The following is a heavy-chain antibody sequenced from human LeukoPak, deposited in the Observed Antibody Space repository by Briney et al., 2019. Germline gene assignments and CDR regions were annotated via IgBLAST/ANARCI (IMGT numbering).Heavy chain of an antibody. Sequence: GGSLRLSCAASGFTFDDYAMHWVRQAPGKGLEWVSGISWNSGSIGYADSVKGRFTISRDNAKNSLFLQMNSLRAEDTAVYYCVREYCSGGSCSDAFDIWGQGTMVTVSS. CDR2: ISWNSGSI. D-gene: IGHD2-15*01. CDR3: VREYCSGGSCSDAFDI. CDR1: GFTFDDYA. V-gene: IGHV3-9*01. J-gene: IGHJ3*02.